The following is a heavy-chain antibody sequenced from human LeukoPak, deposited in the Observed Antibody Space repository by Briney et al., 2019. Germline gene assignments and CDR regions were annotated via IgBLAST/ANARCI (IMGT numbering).Heavy chain of an antibody. CDR1: GGSINSFY. V-gene: IGHV4-59*08. Sequence: SETLSLTCTVSGGSINSFYWSWVRQPPGKPLEWIGYVYYSGNTNYNPSLKSRVTISVDTSKNQFSLKLSSVTAADTAVYYCASVGLRVSYYFDYWGQGTLVTVSS. CDR3: ASVGLRVSYYFDY. J-gene: IGHJ4*02. D-gene: IGHD6-6*01. CDR2: VYYSGNT.